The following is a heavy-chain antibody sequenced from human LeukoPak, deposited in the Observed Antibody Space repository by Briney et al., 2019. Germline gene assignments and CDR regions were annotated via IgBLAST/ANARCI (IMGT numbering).Heavy chain of an antibody. CDR1: GFTFDDYT. D-gene: IGHD3-3*01. CDR3: AKDILYYDFWSGFDY. J-gene: IGHJ4*02. CDR2: ISWDGGST. V-gene: IGHV3-43*01. Sequence: GGSLRLSCAASGFTFDDYTMHWVRQAPGKGLEWVSLISWDGGSTYYADSVKGRFTISRVNSKNSLYLQMNSLRPGDTALYYCAKDILYYDFWSGFDYWGQGSLVTVSS.